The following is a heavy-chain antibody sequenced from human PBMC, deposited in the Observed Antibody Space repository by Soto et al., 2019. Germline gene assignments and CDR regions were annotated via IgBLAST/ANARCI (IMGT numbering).Heavy chain of an antibody. Sequence: ASVKVSCKASGYTFTSYYMHWVRQAPGQGLEWMGIINPSGGSTSYAQKFQGRVTMTRDTSTSTVYMELSSLRSEDTAVYYCARGTMVVVVVPAAIGAPKNPWGQGTLVTVSS. J-gene: IGHJ5*02. CDR1: GYTFTSYY. V-gene: IGHV1-46*01. CDR3: ARGTMVVVVVPAAIGAPKNP. CDR2: INPSGGST. D-gene: IGHD2-2*02.